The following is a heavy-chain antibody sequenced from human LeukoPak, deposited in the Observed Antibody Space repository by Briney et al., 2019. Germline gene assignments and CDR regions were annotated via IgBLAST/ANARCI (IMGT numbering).Heavy chain of an antibody. Sequence: KAGGSLRLSCAASGFPFSDYYISWIRQTPGKALEWVSYMSGIGTTKYYAESVKGRFTISRDNAKNSLYLEMNSLRADDTAVYYCARLRYNGGWSDYYYYMDVWGKGTTVTVSS. CDR3: ARLRYNGGWSDYYYYMDV. V-gene: IGHV3-11*04. D-gene: IGHD1-26*01. CDR1: GFPFSDYY. J-gene: IGHJ6*03. CDR2: MSGIGTTK.